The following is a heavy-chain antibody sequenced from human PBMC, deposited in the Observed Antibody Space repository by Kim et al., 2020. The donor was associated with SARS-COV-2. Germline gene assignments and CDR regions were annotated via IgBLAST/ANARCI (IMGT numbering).Heavy chain of an antibody. V-gene: IGHV3-11*06. Sequence: GGSLILSCAASGFTFSDSYMDWIRQAPGKGLEWVAYISTTSTYTNYAPSVEGRFTISRDNTKNSLYLQMDSLRADDTALYYCARDTSGAWHGSFDSWGQGTLVTVSS. CDR3: ARDTSGAWHGSFDS. J-gene: IGHJ4*02. CDR1: GFTFSDSY. CDR2: ISTTSTYT. D-gene: IGHD1-1*01.